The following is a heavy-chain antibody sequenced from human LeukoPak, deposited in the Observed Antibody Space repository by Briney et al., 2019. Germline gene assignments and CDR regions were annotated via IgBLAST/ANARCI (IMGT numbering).Heavy chain of an antibody. J-gene: IGHJ6*02. V-gene: IGHV3-30*04. D-gene: IGHD3-3*01. CDR3: ARDLGYDFWSGEYYYDGMDV. CDR1: GFPFSNYA. CDR2: IPYYGSNQ. Sequence: QPGGSLRLPCSPSGFPFSNYALSWVGQAPGKGLEWVAVIPYYGSNQYYADSVKGRFTLSRDNAQNSVYVKMKSLRAEDTAVYYCARDLGYDFWSGEYYYDGMDVWGQGTMVTVSS.